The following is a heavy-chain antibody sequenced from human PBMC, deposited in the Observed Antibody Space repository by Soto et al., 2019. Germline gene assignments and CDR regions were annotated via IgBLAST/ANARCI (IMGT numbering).Heavy chain of an antibody. CDR2: IIPIFGTA. Sequence: QVQLVQSGAEVKKPGSSVKVSCKASGGTFSSYAISWVRQAPGQGLEWMGGIIPIFGTANYAQKFQGRVTITAXXSXSXAYMELSSLRSEDTAVYYCASSRNRDGYTENDAFDIWGQGTMVTVSS. V-gene: IGHV1-69*12. CDR3: ASSRNRDGYTENDAFDI. D-gene: IGHD5-12*01. J-gene: IGHJ3*02. CDR1: GGTFSSYA.